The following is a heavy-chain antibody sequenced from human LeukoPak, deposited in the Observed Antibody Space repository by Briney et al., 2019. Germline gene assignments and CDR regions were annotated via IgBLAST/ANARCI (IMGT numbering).Heavy chain of an antibody. V-gene: IGHV3-48*04. J-gene: IGHJ4*02. D-gene: IGHD1-1*01. CDR3: ARGGTTGTTRFDY. Sequence: EGSLRLSCAASGFTFSSYSMNRVRQAPGKGLEWVSYISSSSGSIYYADSVKGRFTTSRDNAKNSLYLQMNSLRAEDTAVYYCARGGTTGTTRFDYWGQGNLVTVSS. CDR1: GFTFSSYS. CDR2: ISSSSGSI.